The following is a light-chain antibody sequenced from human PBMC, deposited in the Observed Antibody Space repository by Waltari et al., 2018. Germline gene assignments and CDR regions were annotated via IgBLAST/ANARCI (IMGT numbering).Light chain of an antibody. CDR3: MQGIRLPWT. J-gene: IGKJ1*01. Sequence: EIVVTQTPLSLSVTPGHPASISCKSSQSPLDSDGTTYLFWYLQKPGQPPQLLIYEGSNRFSGAPDRFSGSGSGTDFTLKISRVEAEDVGVYYCMQGIRLPWTFGQGTRVEIK. CDR1: QSPLDSDGTTY. V-gene: IGKV2D-29*01. CDR2: EGS.